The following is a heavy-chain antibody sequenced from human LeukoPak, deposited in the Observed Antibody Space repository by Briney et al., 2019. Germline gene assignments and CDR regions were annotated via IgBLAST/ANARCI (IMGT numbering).Heavy chain of an antibody. CDR1: GFTFNSYD. V-gene: IGHV3-30*18. Sequence: GRSLRLSCAVSGFTFNSYDMQWVRQAPGKGLEWVAGISHDGRNKNNADSVKGRFTISRDNSENTLYLQMNSLRVEDTAVYYCAKGKYLLDYWGQGTLVTVSS. CDR2: ISHDGRNK. CDR3: AKGKYLLDY. D-gene: IGHD1-26*01. J-gene: IGHJ4*02.